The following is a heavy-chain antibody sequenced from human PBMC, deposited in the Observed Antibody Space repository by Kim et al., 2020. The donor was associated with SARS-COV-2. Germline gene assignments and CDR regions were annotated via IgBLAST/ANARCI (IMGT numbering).Heavy chain of an antibody. CDR1: GGSISSYY. CDR2: IYYSGST. V-gene: IGHV4-59*01. J-gene: IGHJ4*02. CDR3: ARAITFGGVIEGVDY. D-gene: IGHD3-16*02. Sequence: SETLSLTCTVSGGSISSYYWSWIRQPPGKGLEWIGYIYYSGSTNYNPSLKSRVTISVDTSKNQFSLKLSSVTAADTAVYYCARAITFGGVIEGVDYWGQG.